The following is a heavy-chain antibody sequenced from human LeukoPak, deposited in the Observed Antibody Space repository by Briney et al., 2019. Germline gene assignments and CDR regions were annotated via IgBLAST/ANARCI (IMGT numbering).Heavy chain of an antibody. CDR3: ARDAQYGITADPYWYFDL. CDR2: IYYSGST. CDR1: GGSISSYY. Sequence: PSETLSLTCTVSGGSISSYYWSWIRQPPGKGLEWIGYIYYSGSTNYNPSLKSRVTISVDTSKNQFSLKLSSVTAADTAVYYCARDAQYGITADPYWYFDLWGRGTLVTVSS. V-gene: IGHV4-59*01. D-gene: IGHD2-2*01. J-gene: IGHJ2*01.